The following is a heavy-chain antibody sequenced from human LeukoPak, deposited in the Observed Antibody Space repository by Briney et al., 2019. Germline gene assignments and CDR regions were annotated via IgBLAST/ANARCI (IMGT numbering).Heavy chain of an antibody. J-gene: IGHJ4*02. CDR1: GYTFTSYD. Sequence: ASVKVSCKASGYTFTSYDINWVRQATGQGLEWMGWMNPNSGNTGYAQKFQGRVTMTRNTSISTAYMELSSLRSEDTAVYYCALRYCSSSSCSSPWDFNFDYWGQGTLVTVSS. CDR2: MNPNSGNT. D-gene: IGHD2-2*01. CDR3: ALRYCSSSSCSSPWDFNFDY. V-gene: IGHV1-8*01.